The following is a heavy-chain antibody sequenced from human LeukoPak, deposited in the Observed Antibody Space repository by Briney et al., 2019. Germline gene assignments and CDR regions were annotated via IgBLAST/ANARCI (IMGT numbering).Heavy chain of an antibody. Sequence: SVKVSCKASGGTFSSYAISWVRQAPEQGLEWMGGIIPIFGTANYAQKFQGRVTITADESTSTAYMELSSLGSEDTAVYYCAREGVVVTAFYYYYGMDVWGQGTTVTVSS. D-gene: IGHD2-21*02. CDR1: GGTFSSYA. CDR2: IIPIFGTA. V-gene: IGHV1-69*13. CDR3: AREGVVVTAFYYYYGMDV. J-gene: IGHJ6*02.